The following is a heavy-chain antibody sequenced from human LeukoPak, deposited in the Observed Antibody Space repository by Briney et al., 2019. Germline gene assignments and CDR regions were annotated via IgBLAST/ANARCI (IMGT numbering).Heavy chain of an antibody. J-gene: IGHJ4*02. Sequence: GGPLRLSCAASGFTFSSYSMNWVRQAPGKGLEWVSYISSSSSTIYYADSVKGRFTISRDNAKNSLYLQMNSLRAEDTAVYYCARVVKYYDFWSGYEPLFDYWGQGTLVTVSS. CDR3: ARVVKYYDFWSGYEPLFDY. CDR1: GFTFSSYS. D-gene: IGHD3-3*01. CDR2: ISSSSSTI. V-gene: IGHV3-48*01.